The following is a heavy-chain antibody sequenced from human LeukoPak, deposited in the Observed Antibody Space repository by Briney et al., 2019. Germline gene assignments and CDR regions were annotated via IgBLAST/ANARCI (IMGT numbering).Heavy chain of an antibody. J-gene: IGHJ3*02. Sequence: SETLSLTCAVSGGSTSSGGYSWSWIRQPPGKGLEWIGYIYHSGSTYYNPSLKSRVTISVDRSKNQFSLKLSSVTAADTAVYYCARGGEMGSDAFDIWGQGTMVTVSS. CDR1: GGSTSSGGYS. CDR2: IYHSGST. CDR3: ARGGEMGSDAFDI. D-gene: IGHD3-16*01. V-gene: IGHV4-30-2*01.